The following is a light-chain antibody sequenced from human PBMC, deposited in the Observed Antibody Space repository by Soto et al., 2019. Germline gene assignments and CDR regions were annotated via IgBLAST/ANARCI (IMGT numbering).Light chain of an antibody. J-gene: IGKJ2*01. Sequence: EIVLTQSPGTLSLSPGERATLSCRASQSVSSTYLAWYQQKPGQAPRLLIYGAASGATGIPDRFSGSGAGIDFTLTISRLEPEDFAVYYCQQYASSPTFGQGTKLEIK. CDR3: QQYASSPT. CDR2: GAA. CDR1: QSVSSTY. V-gene: IGKV3-20*01.